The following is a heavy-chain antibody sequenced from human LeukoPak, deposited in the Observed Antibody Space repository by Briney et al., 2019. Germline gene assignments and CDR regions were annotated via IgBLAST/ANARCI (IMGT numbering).Heavy chain of an antibody. Sequence: SETLSLTCGVYGGSFCGYYWIWIRQPPGKGLEWIGEINHSGSTNYNPSLKSRVTISVDTSKKQFSLKLSSVTAADTAVYYCARRWNSHPTGHWGQGTLVTVSS. CDR3: ARRWNSHPTGH. CDR2: INHSGST. D-gene: IGHD1/OR15-1a*01. V-gene: IGHV4-34*01. CDR1: GGSFCGYY. J-gene: IGHJ4*02.